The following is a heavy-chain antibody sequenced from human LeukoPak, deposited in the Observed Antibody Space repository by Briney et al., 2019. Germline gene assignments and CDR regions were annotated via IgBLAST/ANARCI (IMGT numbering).Heavy chain of an antibody. CDR3: ARDPLSYYDSSGWGGSEIDY. V-gene: IGHV1-2*02. J-gene: IGHJ4*02. Sequence: ASVKVSCKASGYTFTGYYMHWVRQAPGQGLEWMGWINPNSGGTNYAQKFQGRVTMTTDTSTSTAYMELRSLRSDDTAVYYCARDPLSYYDSSGWGGSEIDYWGQGTLVTVSS. CDR2: INPNSGGT. CDR1: GYTFTGYY. D-gene: IGHD3-22*01.